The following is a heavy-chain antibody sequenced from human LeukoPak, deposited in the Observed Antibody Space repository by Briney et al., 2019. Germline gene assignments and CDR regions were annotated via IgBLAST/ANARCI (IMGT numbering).Heavy chain of an antibody. V-gene: IGHV3-48*04. D-gene: IGHD4-17*01. J-gene: IGHJ4*02. CDR2: ISTSGSRI. CDR1: RFTFSTYS. Sequence: PGGSLRLSCAASRFTFSTYSMNWVRQTPGRGLEWVSYISTSGSRIDCADSVKGRFTISRDNAKNSLYLQMNSLRAEDTAVYYCARYPNDYGDYSVDYWGQGTLVTVSS. CDR3: ARYPNDYGDYSVDY.